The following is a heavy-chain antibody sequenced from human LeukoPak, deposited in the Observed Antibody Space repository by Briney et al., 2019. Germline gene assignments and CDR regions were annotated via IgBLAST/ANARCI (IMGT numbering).Heavy chain of an antibody. V-gene: IGHV3-21*01. D-gene: IGHD3-22*01. Sequence: GGSLRLSCAASGFTVSSNYMSWVRQAPGKGLEWVSSISSSSSFRYYADSVKGRFTISRDNAKNSLYLQMNSLRAEDTAVYYCARESSGYFYWGQGTLVTVSS. CDR3: ARESSGYFY. CDR1: GFTVSSNY. J-gene: IGHJ4*02. CDR2: ISSSSSFR.